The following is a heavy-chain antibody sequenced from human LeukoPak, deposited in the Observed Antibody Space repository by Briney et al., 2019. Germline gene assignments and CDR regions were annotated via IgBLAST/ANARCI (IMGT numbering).Heavy chain of an antibody. Sequence: ASVKVSCKASGYTFTSYGISWVRQAPGRGLEWMGWISAYNGNTNYAQKLQGRVTMTTDTSTSTAYMELRSLRSDDTAVYYCARARGTYYGGNSRGYYYYMDVWGKGTTVTVSS. J-gene: IGHJ6*03. CDR1: GYTFTSYG. D-gene: IGHD4-23*01. CDR2: ISAYNGNT. V-gene: IGHV1-18*01. CDR3: ARARGTYYGGNSRGYYYYMDV.